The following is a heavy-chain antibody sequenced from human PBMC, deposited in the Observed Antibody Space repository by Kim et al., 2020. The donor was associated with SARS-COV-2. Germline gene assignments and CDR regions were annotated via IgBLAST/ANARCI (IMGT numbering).Heavy chain of an antibody. Sequence: SETLSITCTVSGGSISSSSYYWGWMRQSPGKGLEWIVNSYYSGSTYYNPSLKSRVTISVDTSKNQFSLKLSSVTAADTAVYDCARLNYYDSSGYYEFDYWGQGTLVTVSS. V-gene: IGHV4-39*01. CDR2: SYYSGST. D-gene: IGHD3-22*01. J-gene: IGHJ4*02. CDR3: ARLNYYDSSGYYEFDY. CDR1: GGSISSSSYY.